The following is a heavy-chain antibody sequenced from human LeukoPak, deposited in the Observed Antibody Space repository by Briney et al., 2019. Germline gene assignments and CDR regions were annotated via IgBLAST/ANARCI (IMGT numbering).Heavy chain of an antibody. CDR3: ARRRGSGSYYYFDY. CDR1: GGSISSSSYY. J-gene: IGHJ4*02. Sequence: PSETLSLTCTVSGGSISSSSYYWGWIRQPPGKGLEWIGSIYYSGSTYYNPSLKSRVTMSVDTSKNQFSLKLSSVTAADTAVYYCARRRGSGSYYYFDYWGQGTLVTVSS. D-gene: IGHD3-10*01. V-gene: IGHV4-39*07. CDR2: IYYSGST.